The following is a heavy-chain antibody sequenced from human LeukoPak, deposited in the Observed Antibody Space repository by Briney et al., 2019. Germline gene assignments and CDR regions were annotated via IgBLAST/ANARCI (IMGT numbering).Heavy chain of an antibody. CDR2: INHSGST. Sequence: PSETLSLTCAVYGGSFSSYYWSWIRQPPGKGLEWIGEINHSGSTNYNPSLKSRVTISVDTSKNQFSLKLSSVTAADTAVYYCASRGAGQQLIRFDYWGQGTLVTVSS. D-gene: IGHD6-13*01. CDR1: GGSFSSYY. CDR3: ASRGAGQQLIRFDY. J-gene: IGHJ4*02. V-gene: IGHV4-34*01.